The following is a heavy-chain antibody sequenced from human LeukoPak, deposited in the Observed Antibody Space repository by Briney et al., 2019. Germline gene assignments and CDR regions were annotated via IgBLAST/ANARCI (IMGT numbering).Heavy chain of an antibody. CDR1: GYTFTSYG. D-gene: IGHD6-13*01. J-gene: IGHJ4*02. Sequence: GASVKVSCKASGYTFTSYGISWVRQAPGQGLEWMGWISAYNGNTNYAQKLQGRVTMTTDTSTSTAYMELRSLRSDDTAVYYCARLYSSSWEYNYYFDYWGQGALVTVSS. CDR2: ISAYNGNT. V-gene: IGHV1-18*01. CDR3: ARLYSSSWEYNYYFDY.